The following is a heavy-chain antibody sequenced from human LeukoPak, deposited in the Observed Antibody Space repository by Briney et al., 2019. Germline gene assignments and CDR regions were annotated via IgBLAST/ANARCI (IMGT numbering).Heavy chain of an antibody. J-gene: IGHJ5*01. CDR3: VRGTSRFDS. CDR2: MYNSGTT. Sequence: SETLSLTCTVSGGSISSYYWNWIRQPPGKGLEWIGRMYNSGTTNYNPLLKSRVAISVDTSKNQFSLNLSSVTAADTAVYYCVRGTSRFDSWGQGTLVTVSS. CDR1: GGSISSYY. V-gene: IGHV4-59*08.